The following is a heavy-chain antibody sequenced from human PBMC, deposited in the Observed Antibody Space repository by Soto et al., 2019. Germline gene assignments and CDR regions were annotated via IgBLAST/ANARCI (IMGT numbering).Heavy chain of an antibody. CDR2: IYSGGST. D-gene: IGHD1-7*01. CDR1: GFTVSSNY. V-gene: IGHV3-66*01. CDR3: ARDRMWPDNSGWNYEAS. J-gene: IGHJ4*02. Sequence: EVQLVESGGGLVQPGGSLRLSCADSGFTVSSNYMSWVRQAPGEGLEWVSVIYSGGSTYYADSMKGRFTSSRDNSKNTLYLQMNSLRAEDTAVYYCARDRMWPDNSGWNYEASWGQGTLVTVSS.